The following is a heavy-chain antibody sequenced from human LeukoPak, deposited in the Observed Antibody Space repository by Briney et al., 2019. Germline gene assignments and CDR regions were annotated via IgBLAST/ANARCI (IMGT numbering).Heavy chain of an antibody. CDR1: GGSISSGGYY. Sequence: SETLSLTCTVSGGSISSGGYYWSWIRQHPGKGLEWIGYIYYSGSTYYNPSLKSRVTISVDTSKNQFSLKLSSVTAADTAVDYSARSPDHRGNWFDPWGQGTLVTVSS. V-gene: IGHV4-31*03. CDR2: IYYSGST. J-gene: IGHJ5*02. D-gene: IGHD2-15*01. CDR3: ARSPDHRGNWFDP.